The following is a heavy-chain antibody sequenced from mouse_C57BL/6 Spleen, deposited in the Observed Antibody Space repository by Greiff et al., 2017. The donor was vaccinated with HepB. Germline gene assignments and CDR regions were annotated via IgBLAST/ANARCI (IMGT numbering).Heavy chain of an antibody. J-gene: IGHJ2*01. CDR3: ARDITTVVATGYFDY. Sequence: VQLQQSGPELVKPGASVKISCKASGYAFSSSWMNWVTQRPGKGLEWIGRIYPGDGDTNYNGKFKGKATLTADKSSSTAYMQLSSLTSEDSAVYFCARDITTVVATGYFDYWGQGTTLTVSS. D-gene: IGHD1-1*01. V-gene: IGHV1-82*01. CDR2: IYPGDGDT. CDR1: GYAFSSSW.